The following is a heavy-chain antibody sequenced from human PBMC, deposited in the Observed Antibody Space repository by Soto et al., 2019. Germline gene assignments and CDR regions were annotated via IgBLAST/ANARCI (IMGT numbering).Heavy chain of an antibody. V-gene: IGHV1-18*01. D-gene: IGHD3-10*01. CDR3: ARDSYGSGTYYNDGLDY. Sequence: SVKVSCKTSGYTFTMYGVSGVGQSGLRGLEWMGCINSYNGNTNYAQKFQGRVTMTTDTSTTTVYVDLRSLRSDDTAVYYCARDSYGSGTYYNDGLDYWGQGTLVTVSS. CDR1: GYTFTMYG. CDR2: INSYNGNT. J-gene: IGHJ4*02.